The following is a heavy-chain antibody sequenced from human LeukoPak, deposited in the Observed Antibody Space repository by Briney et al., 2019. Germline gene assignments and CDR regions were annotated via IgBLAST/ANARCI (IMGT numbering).Heavy chain of an antibody. CDR1: GYTFTSYG. Sequence: GASVKVSCKASGYTFTSYGISWVRQAPGQGLEWMGWISAYNGNTNYAQKLQGRVTMTTDTSTSTAYMELRSLRSDDTAVYYCAKLLVGSSWYYFDYWGQGTLVTVSS. CDR2: ISAYNGNT. CDR3: AKLLVGSSWYYFDY. V-gene: IGHV1-18*01. J-gene: IGHJ4*02. D-gene: IGHD6-13*01.